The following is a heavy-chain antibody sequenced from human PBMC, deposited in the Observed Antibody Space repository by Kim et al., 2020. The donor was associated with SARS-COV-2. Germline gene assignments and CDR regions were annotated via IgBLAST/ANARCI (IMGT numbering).Heavy chain of an antibody. J-gene: IGHJ4*02. D-gene: IGHD3-3*01. CDR3: AKSSRTFSPYYFDF. Sequence: YADSVMGRFAISSDDSKNTLSLQMNSLRAEDTAVYYCAKSSRTFSPYYFDFWGQGTLVTVSS. V-gene: IGHV3-23*01.